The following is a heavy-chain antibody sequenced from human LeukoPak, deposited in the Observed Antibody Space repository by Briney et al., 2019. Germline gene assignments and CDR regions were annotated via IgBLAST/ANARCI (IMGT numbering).Heavy chain of an antibody. D-gene: IGHD2-2*01. V-gene: IGHV3-21*01. J-gene: IGHJ4*02. CDR3: ARDCSSTSCRHRPYFDY. CDR2: ISSSSSYI. CDR1: GFTFSSYS. Sequence: GGSLRLSCAASGFTFSSYSMNWVRQAPGKGLEWFSSISSSSSYIYYADSVKGRFTISRDNAKNSLYLQMNSLRAEDTAVYYCARDCSSTSCRHRPYFDYWGQGTLVTVSS.